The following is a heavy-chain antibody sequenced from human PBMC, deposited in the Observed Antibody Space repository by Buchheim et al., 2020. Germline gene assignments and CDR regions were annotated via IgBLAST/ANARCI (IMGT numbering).Heavy chain of an antibody. Sequence: QVQLVESGGGVVQPGRSLRLSCAASGFTFSSYGMHWVRQAPGKGLEWVAVIWYDGSNKYYADSVKGRFTISRDNSKNTLYLQMNSLRAEDTAVYYCARVGGVGANKRDYFDYWGQGTL. CDR3: ARVGGVGANKRDYFDY. J-gene: IGHJ4*02. CDR1: GFTFSSYG. V-gene: IGHV3-33*01. D-gene: IGHD1-26*01. CDR2: IWYDGSNK.